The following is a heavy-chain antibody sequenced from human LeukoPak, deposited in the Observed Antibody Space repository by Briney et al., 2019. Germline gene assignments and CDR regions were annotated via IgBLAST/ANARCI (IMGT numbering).Heavy chain of an antibody. CDR1: GFTLGDYA. J-gene: IGHJ3*02. Sequence: GRSLSLSCTASGFTLGDYAMSWVRHAPGKGGEWVGSIRTKVYGGTTEDAASVKGRFTISRDDSKTIAYLQMSSLKTEDTAMYYCARADTNYGGAFDIWGQGTMVTVSS. CDR2: IRTKVYGGTT. V-gene: IGHV3-49*04. CDR3: ARADTNYGGAFDI. D-gene: IGHD4-23*01.